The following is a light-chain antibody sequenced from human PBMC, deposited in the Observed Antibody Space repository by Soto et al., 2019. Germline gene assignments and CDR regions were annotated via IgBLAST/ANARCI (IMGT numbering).Light chain of an antibody. CDR3: QQYFEWPPMT. J-gene: IGKJ5*01. V-gene: IGKV3-15*01. Sequence: PGARAPLSCWASETVATNLAWYQQKPGQAPRLLISGASTRAAGISDRFRGSGSGTEFTLTISSLRSEDSAIYYCQQYFEWPPMTFGQGTRLEIK. CDR2: GAS. CDR1: ETVATN.